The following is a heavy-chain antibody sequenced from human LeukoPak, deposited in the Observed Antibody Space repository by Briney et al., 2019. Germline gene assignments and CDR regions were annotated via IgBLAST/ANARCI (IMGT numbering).Heavy chain of an antibody. CDR2: IYYSGNT. D-gene: IGHD3-10*01. CDR3: ARWIGGYFDC. Sequence: SETLSLTCTVSGGSIFSSNSYWGWIRQPPGKGLEWIGSIYYSGNTYYNASLKSQVTISVDTSKNQFSLKLSSVTAADTAVYYCARWIGGYFDCWGQGTLVTVSS. V-gene: IGHV4-39*01. CDR1: GGSIFSSNSY. J-gene: IGHJ4*02.